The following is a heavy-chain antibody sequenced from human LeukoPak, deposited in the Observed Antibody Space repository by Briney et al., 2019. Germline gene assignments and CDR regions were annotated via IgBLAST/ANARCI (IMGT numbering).Heavy chain of an antibody. J-gene: IGHJ5*02. Sequence: ASVKVSCKASGYTFTGHYMHWVRQAPGQGLEWMGWINPNSGGTNYAQKFQGRVTMTRDTSISTAYMELSGLISDDTAVYYCTRGVHGGGSWFDPWGQGALVTVSS. CDR1: GYTFTGHY. V-gene: IGHV1-2*02. CDR3: TRGVHGGGSWFDP. D-gene: IGHD4-23*01. CDR2: INPNSGGT.